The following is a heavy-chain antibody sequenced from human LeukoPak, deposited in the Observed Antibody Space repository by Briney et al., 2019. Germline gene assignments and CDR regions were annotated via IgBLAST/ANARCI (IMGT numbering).Heavy chain of an antibody. CDR2: IYYSGST. D-gene: IGHD3-22*01. J-gene: IGHJ3*02. Sequence: SETLSLTCTVSGGSISSSSYYWGWIRQPPGKGLEWIGSIYYSGSTYYNPSLKSRVTISVDTSKNQFSLKLSSVTAADTAVYYCASSITMTADDAFDIWGQGTVVTVSS. V-gene: IGHV4-39*01. CDR1: GGSISSSSYY. CDR3: ASSITMTADDAFDI.